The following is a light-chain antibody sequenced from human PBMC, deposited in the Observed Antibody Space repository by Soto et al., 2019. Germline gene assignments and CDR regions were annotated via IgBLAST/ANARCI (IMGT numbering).Light chain of an antibody. CDR1: QRGSSSS. CDR3: QQRSNWPIT. V-gene: IGKV3D-20*02. Sequence: DIVFQRSPCTLPVSPCAVHPLSCGASQRGSSSSLAWYQQKPGQAPRLLLYGASSRATGVPEKISGSRSGTDFTTPISRLEAEEFVVYYCQQRSNWPITFGQGTRLEIK. CDR2: GAS. J-gene: IGKJ5*01.